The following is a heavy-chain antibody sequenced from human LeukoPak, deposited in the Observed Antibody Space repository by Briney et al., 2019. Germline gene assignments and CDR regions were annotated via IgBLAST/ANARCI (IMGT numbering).Heavy chain of an antibody. Sequence: ASVKVSCKASGGTLSSYAISWVRQAPGQGLEWMGGIIPIFGTANYAQKFQGRVTITADESTSTAYMELSSLRSEDTAVYYCARDREVRGVIFYYGMDVWGQGTTVTVSS. CDR1: GGTLSSYA. CDR3: ARDREVRGVIFYYGMDV. D-gene: IGHD3-10*01. J-gene: IGHJ6*02. V-gene: IGHV1-69*01. CDR2: IIPIFGTA.